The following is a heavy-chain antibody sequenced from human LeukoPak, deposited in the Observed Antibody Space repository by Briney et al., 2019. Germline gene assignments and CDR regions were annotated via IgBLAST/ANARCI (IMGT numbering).Heavy chain of an antibody. CDR1: GGSISSGSYY. CDR2: IYTNGST. CDR3: ARGDSSGWISRF. V-gene: IGHV4-61*02. D-gene: IGHD6-19*01. Sequence: SQTLSLTCTVSGGSISSGSYYWRWIRQPAGKGLEWIGRIYTNGSTNYNPSLKSRVTISVDTSKNQFSLKLSSVTAADTAVYYCARGDSSGWISRFWGQGTLVTVSS. J-gene: IGHJ4*02.